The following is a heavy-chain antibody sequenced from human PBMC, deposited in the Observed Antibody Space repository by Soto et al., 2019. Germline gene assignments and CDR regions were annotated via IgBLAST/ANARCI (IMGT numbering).Heavy chain of an antibody. D-gene: IGHD4-17*01. J-gene: IGHJ5*02. CDR3: ARDRENDYVKWFDP. V-gene: IGHV3-48*02. CDR1: GFTFSSYS. Sequence: GGSLRLSCAASGFTFSSYSMNWVRQAPGKGLEWVSYISSSRSSIYYADSVKGRFTISRDNAKNSLYLQMNSLRDEDTAVYYCARDRENDYVKWFDPWGQGTLVTVSS. CDR2: ISSSRSSI.